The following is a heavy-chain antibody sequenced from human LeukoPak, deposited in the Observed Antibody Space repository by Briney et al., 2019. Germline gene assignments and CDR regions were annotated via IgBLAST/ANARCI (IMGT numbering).Heavy chain of an antibody. CDR3: ARGTMFPYYFDY. CDR2: ISSSSSYI. D-gene: IGHD3-10*02. CDR1: GFTFGSSG. J-gene: IGHJ4*02. Sequence: GGSLRLSCAASGFTFGSSGMHWVRPAPGKGLEWVSFISSSSSYIYYADSLKGRFTISRDNAKNSLYLQMNSLRAEDTAVYYCARGTMFPYYFDYWGQGTLVTVSS. V-gene: IGHV3-21*01.